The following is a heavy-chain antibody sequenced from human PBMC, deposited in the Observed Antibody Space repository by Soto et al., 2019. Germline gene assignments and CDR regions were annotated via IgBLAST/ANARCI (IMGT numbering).Heavy chain of an antibody. Sequence: QVEVQESGPGLVKPSETLSLTCTFSSGSVNNYHLSWIRQPAGGGVEWIGRMFDSGNTKLNPSLQSRVTMSKDGSKNQFSLKLTSVTAADTGVYYCARDHLSWYFDLWGRGTLVTVSS. CDR3: ARDHLSWYFDL. CDR2: MFDSGNT. V-gene: IGHV4-4*07. CDR1: SGSVNNYH. J-gene: IGHJ2*01.